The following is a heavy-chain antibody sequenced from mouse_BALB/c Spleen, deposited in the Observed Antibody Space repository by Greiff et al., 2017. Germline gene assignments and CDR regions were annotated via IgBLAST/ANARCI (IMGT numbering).Heavy chain of an antibody. CDR1: GYTFTSYW. J-gene: IGHJ3*01. CDR2: IYPGDGDT. Sequence: VKLMESGAELARPGASVKLSCKASGYTFTSYWMQWVKQRPGQGLEWIGAIYPGDGDTRYTQKFKGKATLTADKSSSTAYMQLSSLASEDSAVYYWALDSSGYDPWFAYWGQGTLVTVSA. V-gene: IGHV1-87*01. CDR3: ALDSSGYDPWFAY. D-gene: IGHD3-2*01.